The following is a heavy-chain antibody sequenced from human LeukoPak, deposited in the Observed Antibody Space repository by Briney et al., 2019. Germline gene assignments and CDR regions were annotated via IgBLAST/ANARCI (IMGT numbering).Heavy chain of an antibody. CDR2: ISSSSSTI. J-gene: IGHJ6*02. CDR1: GFTFSSYS. V-gene: IGHV3-48*01. Sequence: GGSLRLSCAASGFTFSSYSMNWVRQAPGKGLEWVSSISSSSSTIYYADSVKGRFTISRDNAKNSLYLQMNSLRAEDTAVYYCARIHSSSWYGESGYGMDVWGQGTTVTVSS. CDR3: ARIHSSSWYGESGYGMDV. D-gene: IGHD6-13*01.